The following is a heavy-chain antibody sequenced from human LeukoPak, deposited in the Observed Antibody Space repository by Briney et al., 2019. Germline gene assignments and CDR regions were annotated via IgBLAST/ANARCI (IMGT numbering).Heavy chain of an antibody. J-gene: IGHJ3*02. CDR1: GGTFSSYA. CDR3: ASGPDAAMVPDAFDI. Sequence: SVKVSCKASGGTFSSYAISWVRQAPGQGLEWMGGIIPIFGTANYAQKFQGRVTITADKSTSTAYMELSSLRSEDTAVYYCASGPDAAMVPDAFDIWGQGTMVTVSS. CDR2: IIPIFGTA. V-gene: IGHV1-69*06. D-gene: IGHD5-18*01.